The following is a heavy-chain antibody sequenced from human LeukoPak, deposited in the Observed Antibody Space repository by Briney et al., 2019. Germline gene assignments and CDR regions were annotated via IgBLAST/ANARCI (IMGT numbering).Heavy chain of an antibody. Sequence: GGSLRLSCAASGFTFSNYGMHWVRQAPGKGLEWVAVISYDGGHKYYADSVKGRFTISRDNSKNTLYLQMNSLRAEDTAVYYCAKGQRRHVDIVATTPFDYWGQGTLVTVSS. V-gene: IGHV3-30*18. D-gene: IGHD5-12*01. CDR2: ISYDGGHK. CDR3: AKGQRRHVDIVATTPFDY. CDR1: GFTFSNYG. J-gene: IGHJ4*02.